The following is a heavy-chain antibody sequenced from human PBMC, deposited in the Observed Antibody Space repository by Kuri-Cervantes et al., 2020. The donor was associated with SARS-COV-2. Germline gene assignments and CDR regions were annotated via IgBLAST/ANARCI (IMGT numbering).Heavy chain of an antibody. V-gene: IGHV3-23*03. D-gene: IGHD3-22*01. Sequence: GGSLRLTCAAFGFTLSSYAMSWVRQAPGKGLEWVSVIYSGGSSTYYADSVKGRFTIPRDNSKNTLYLQMNSLRAEETAVYYCAKEQDYYDSSGPFDYWGQGTLVTVSS. CDR2: IYSGGSST. CDR1: GFTLSSYA. J-gene: IGHJ4*02. CDR3: AKEQDYYDSSGPFDY.